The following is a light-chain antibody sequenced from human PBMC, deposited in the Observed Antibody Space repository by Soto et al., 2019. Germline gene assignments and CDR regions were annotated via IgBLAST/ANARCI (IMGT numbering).Light chain of an antibody. V-gene: IGKV1D-12*01. CDR3: QQAKSFPVS. J-gene: IGKJ5*01. Sequence: DIQMTHSPSTLSASVGDRFTITCRASQNIERWLAWHQQKPGKAPKLLLIYAASILQSGVPSRFSGSGSGTDFTLTINNLQPEYFATYYCQQAKSFPVSFGQGTRLEI. CDR2: AAS. CDR1: QNIERW.